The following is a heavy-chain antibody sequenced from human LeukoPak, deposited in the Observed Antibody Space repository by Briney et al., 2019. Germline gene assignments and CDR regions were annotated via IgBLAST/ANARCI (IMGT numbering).Heavy chain of an antibody. D-gene: IGHD2-15*01. J-gene: IGHJ6*02. CDR2: IRSKANSYAT. CDR1: GFTFSGSA. V-gene: IGHV3-73*01. CDR3: SASLKTYCSGGKCHSDYYYYGMDV. Sequence: GGSLRLSCAASGFTFSGSAIHWVRQASGKGLEWVGRIRSKANSYATAYAASVEGRFTISRDDSKNTAFLQINALKTEDSAVYYCSASLKTYCSGGKCHSDYYYYGMDVWGQGTTVTVSS.